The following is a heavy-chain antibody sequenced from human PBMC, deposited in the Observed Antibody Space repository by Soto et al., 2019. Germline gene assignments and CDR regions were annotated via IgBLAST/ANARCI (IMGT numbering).Heavy chain of an antibody. D-gene: IGHD2-2*02. J-gene: IGHJ4*02. CDR2: ISYDGSNK. CDR1: GFTFSSYA. Sequence: QVQLVESGGGVVQPGRSLRLSCAASGFTFSSYAMHWVRQAPGKGLEWVAVISYDGSNKYYADSVKGRFTISRDNSKKQLYMQLNSRRGEDTGVYYGSRAISCCYTPGGGPYFDYWGQGTLVTVSS. V-gene: IGHV3-30-3*01. CDR3: SRAISCCYTPGGGPYFDY.